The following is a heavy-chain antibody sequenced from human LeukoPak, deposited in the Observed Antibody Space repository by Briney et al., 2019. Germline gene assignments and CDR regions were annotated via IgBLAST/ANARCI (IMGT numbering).Heavy chain of an antibody. V-gene: IGHV1-69*04. Sequence: GASVKVSCKASGGTFSSYAISWVRQAPGQGLEWMGRIIPILGIANYAQKFQGRVTITADKSTSTAYMELSSLRSEDTAVYYCAKESEIAAALGRGKYFDYWGQGTLVTVSS. CDR2: IIPILGIA. CDR1: GGTFSSYA. CDR3: AKESEIAAALGRGKYFDY. J-gene: IGHJ4*02. D-gene: IGHD6-13*01.